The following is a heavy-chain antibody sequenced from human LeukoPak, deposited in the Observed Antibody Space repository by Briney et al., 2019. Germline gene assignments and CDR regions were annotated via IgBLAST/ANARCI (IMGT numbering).Heavy chain of an antibody. V-gene: IGHV4-4*07. CDR3: ASQDSYGYAFGY. J-gene: IGHJ4*02. CDR1: GGSISSYY. CDR2: IYTSGST. Sequence: PSETLSLTCTVSGGSISSYYWSWIRQPAGKGLEWIGRIYTSGSTNSNPPLTSRVTMSVDTSKNQFSLKLSSVTAADTAVYYCASQDSYGYAFGYWGQGTLVTVSS. D-gene: IGHD5-18*01.